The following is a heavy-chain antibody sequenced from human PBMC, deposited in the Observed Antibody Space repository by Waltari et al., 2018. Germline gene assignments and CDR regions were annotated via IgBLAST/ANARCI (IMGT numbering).Heavy chain of an antibody. CDR1: GGSFSGYY. CDR2: INHSGST. V-gene: IGHV4-34*01. J-gene: IGHJ5*02. D-gene: IGHD6-19*01. Sequence: QVQLQQWGAGLLKPSETLSLTCAVYGGSFSGYYWSWIRQPPGKGLEWIGEINHSGSTTYNPSLKSRVTISVDTAKNQFSRKLSSVTTADTAVYYCASSGRYNWFDPWGQGTLVTVSS. CDR3: ASSGRYNWFDP.